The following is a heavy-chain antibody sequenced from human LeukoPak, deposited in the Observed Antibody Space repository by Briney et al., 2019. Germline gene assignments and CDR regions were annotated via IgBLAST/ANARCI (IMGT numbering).Heavy chain of an antibody. V-gene: IGHV3-7*03. J-gene: IGHJ6*02. CDR3: GRAMDV. CDR1: VFTFTTYW. Sequence: GGSLRLSCAASVFTFTTYWMSWVRQAPGKGLEWVANIRQDGIEKHYVDSVKGRFTISRDNAKNSVYLQMNSLRAEDAAVYYCGRAMDVWGQGTTVTVSS. CDR2: IRQDGIEK.